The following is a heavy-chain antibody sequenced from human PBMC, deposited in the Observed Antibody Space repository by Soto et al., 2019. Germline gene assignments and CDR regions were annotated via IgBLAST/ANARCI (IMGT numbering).Heavy chain of an antibody. CDR3: ARDMTYYGSGSYGNDY. CDR2: VSYDGSNK. J-gene: IGHJ4*02. CDR1: GFIFSNYD. V-gene: IGHV3-30-3*01. Sequence: QVQLVESGGGVVQPGRSLRLSCAASGFIFSNYDLHWVRQAPGQGLEWVAVVSYDGSNKHYADSVKGRFTISRDNSKNTLSLQMDSLKPEDTAVYYCARDMTYYGSGSYGNDYWGQGTLVTVSS. D-gene: IGHD3-10*01.